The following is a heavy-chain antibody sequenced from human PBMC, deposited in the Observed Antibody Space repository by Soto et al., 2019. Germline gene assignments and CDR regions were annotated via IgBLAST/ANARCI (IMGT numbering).Heavy chain of an antibody. CDR3: AGPATVTTSPFDY. D-gene: IGHD4-17*01. J-gene: IGHJ4*02. V-gene: IGHV4-34*01. CDR2: INHSGST. Sequence: QVQLQQWGAGLLKPSETLSLTCAVYVGSFSGYYWSWIRQPPGKGLEWIGEINHSGSTNYNPSLKSRVTISVDTSKNQFSLKLSSVTAADTAVYYCAGPATVTTSPFDYWGQGTLVTVSS. CDR1: VGSFSGYY.